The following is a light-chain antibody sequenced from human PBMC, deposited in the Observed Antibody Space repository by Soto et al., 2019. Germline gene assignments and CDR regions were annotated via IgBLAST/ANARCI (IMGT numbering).Light chain of an antibody. CDR1: KSDIGVYDF. Sequence: QSVLTPQPSASGSPGQSVTISCTGTKSDIGVYDFVSWYQHHPGKAPRLIIYEVVQRPSGVPDRFSGSKSGNTASLTVSGLQAADEADYFCKSYAGSNTYVFGSGTKVTVL. CDR2: EVV. V-gene: IGLV2-8*01. J-gene: IGLJ1*01. CDR3: KSYAGSNTYV.